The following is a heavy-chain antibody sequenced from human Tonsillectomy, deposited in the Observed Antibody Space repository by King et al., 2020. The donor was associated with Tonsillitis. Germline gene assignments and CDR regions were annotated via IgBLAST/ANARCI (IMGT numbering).Heavy chain of an antibody. J-gene: IGHJ4*02. CDR3: AREGTSSAFDY. D-gene: IGHD2/OR15-2a*01. CDR1: GGTFSSYA. CDR2: IIPILGIA. V-gene: IGHV1-69*09. Sequence: QLVQSGAEVKKPGSSVKVSCKASGGTFSSYAISWVRQAPGQGLEWMGRIIPILGIANYAQKFQEKVTITADKSTNTAYLELRRLRSEDTAVYYCAREGTSSAFDYWGQGTLVTVSS.